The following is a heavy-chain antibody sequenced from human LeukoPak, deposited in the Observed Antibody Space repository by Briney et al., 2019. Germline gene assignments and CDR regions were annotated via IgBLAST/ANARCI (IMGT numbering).Heavy chain of an antibody. D-gene: IGHD3-10*01. Sequence: SETLSLTCTVSGGSISSYYWSWIRQPAGKGLEWIGRIYTSGSNNYNPSLKSRVTISVDTSKNQFSLKLSSVTAADTAVYYCARHYGVWFGELLSWFDPWGQGTLVTVSS. V-gene: IGHV4-4*07. CDR3: ARHYGVWFGELLSWFDP. J-gene: IGHJ5*02. CDR2: IYTSGSN. CDR1: GGSISSYY.